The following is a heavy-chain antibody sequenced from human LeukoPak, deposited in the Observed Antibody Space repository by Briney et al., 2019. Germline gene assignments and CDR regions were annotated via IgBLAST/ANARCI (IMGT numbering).Heavy chain of an antibody. CDR3: ARAPPIAVAGSPWAFSDAFDI. J-gene: IGHJ3*02. D-gene: IGHD6-19*01. Sequence: PSQTLSLTCAVSGGSISSGGYSWSWIRQPPGEGLEWIGYIYHSGSTYYNPSLKSRVTISVDRSKNQFSLKLSSVTAADTAVYYCARAPPIAVAGSPWAFSDAFDIWGQGTMVTVSS. V-gene: IGHV4-30-2*01. CDR2: IYHSGST. CDR1: GGSISSGGYS.